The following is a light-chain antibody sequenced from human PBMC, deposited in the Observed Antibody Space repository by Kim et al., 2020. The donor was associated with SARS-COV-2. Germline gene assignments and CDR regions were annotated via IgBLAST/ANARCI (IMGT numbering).Light chain of an antibody. CDR1: QDIANS. CDR2: AAS. Sequence: SSVGDRVTITCRASQDIANSLAWYQQKPGKVPKVLIYAASTLQSGVPSRFSGSGSGTEFTLTIGSLQTEDVATYYCQKYNSAPWTFGPGTKVDIK. CDR3: QKYNSAPWT. V-gene: IGKV1-27*01. J-gene: IGKJ1*01.